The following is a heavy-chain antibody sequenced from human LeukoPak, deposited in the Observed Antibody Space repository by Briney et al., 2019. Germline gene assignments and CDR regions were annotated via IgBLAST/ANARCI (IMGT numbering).Heavy chain of an antibody. D-gene: IGHD6-6*01. J-gene: IGHJ4*02. CDR1: GGSISSGSFY. V-gene: IGHV4-30-2*01. CDR2: MYHSGST. CDR3: ARGTLYSSSSIDY. Sequence: SQTLSLTCTVSGGSISSGSFYWNWIQQPPGKGLEWIGYMYHSGSTYYNPSLKSRVTISLDRSKKQFSLKVTSMTAADTAVYYCARGTLYSSSSIDYWGQGTLVTVSS.